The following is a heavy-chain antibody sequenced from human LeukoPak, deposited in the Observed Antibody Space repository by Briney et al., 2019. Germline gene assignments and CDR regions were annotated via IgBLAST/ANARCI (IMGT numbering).Heavy chain of an antibody. Sequence: ASVKVSCKASGYTFTSYDINWVRQAPGQGLEWMGWISAYNGNTNYAQKLQGRVTMTTDTSTSTAYMELRSLRSDDTAVYYCARGPENNYDSSGYYPDYWDQGTLVTVSS. J-gene: IGHJ4*02. CDR3: ARGPENNYDSSGYYPDY. V-gene: IGHV1-18*01. CDR1: GYTFTSYD. CDR2: ISAYNGNT. D-gene: IGHD3-22*01.